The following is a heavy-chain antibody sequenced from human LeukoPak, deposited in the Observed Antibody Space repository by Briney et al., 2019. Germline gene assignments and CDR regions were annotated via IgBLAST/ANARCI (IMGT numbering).Heavy chain of an antibody. CDR2: IYYSGST. Sequence: SETLSLTCTVSGGSISSYYWSWIRQPPGKGLEWIGYIYYSGSTNYNPSLKSRVTISVDTSKNQFSLKLSSVTAADTAVYYCARGPGIAVGFDYWGQGTLVTVSS. CDR3: ARGPGIAVGFDY. D-gene: IGHD6-19*01. J-gene: IGHJ4*02. CDR1: GGSISSYY. V-gene: IGHV4-59*01.